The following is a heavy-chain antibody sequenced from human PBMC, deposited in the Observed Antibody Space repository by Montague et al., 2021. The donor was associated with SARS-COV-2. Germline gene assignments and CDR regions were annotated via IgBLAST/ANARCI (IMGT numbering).Heavy chain of an antibody. CDR1: GGSVSSGDFF. D-gene: IGHD2-21*02. CDR3: ARLTAIVDTSGGTLHWFDP. CDR2: ISHSGGS. J-gene: IGHJ5*02. V-gene: IGHV4-30-2*05. Sequence: TLSLTCAASGGSVSSGDFFWTWVRQPPGRGLEWIGSISHSGGSKYNPSLKSRIALSLDTSANHFSLSLNSVTAADSATYYCARLTAIVDTSGGTLHWFDPWGQGALVTVSS.